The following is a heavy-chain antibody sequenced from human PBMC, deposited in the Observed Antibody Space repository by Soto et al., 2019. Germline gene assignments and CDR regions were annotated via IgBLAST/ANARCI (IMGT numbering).Heavy chain of an antibody. CDR2: ISSDGTTT. CDR1: GFTFRKFW. V-gene: IGHV3-74*01. CDR3: AIQDCTNDVCLEAAVTVGGALES. D-gene: IGHD2-8*01. J-gene: IGHJ1*01. Sequence: EVQLVQSGGGLAQPGKSLRLSCAASGFTFRKFWMHWVRQVPGKGPVWVSYISSDGTTTDYADSVKGRFTISRDNAKETLYLQMDSLRAEDTDIYYCAIQDCTNDVCLEAAVTVGGALESWGQGTLVTVSS.